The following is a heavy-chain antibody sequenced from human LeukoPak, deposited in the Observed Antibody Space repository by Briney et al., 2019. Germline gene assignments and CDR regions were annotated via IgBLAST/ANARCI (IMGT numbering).Heavy chain of an antibody. CDR2: INPNSGGT. CDR1: GYTFTDNH. D-gene: IGHD6-13*01. J-gene: IGHJ4*02. CDR3: ARDNGYSSSQPFDY. V-gene: IGHV1-2*02. Sequence: ASVKVSCKASGYTFTDNHMHWVRQAPGQGLEWMGWINPNSGGTSYAQRFQGRVTMTRDTSISTAYIELNSLRSEDTAVYYCARDNGYSSSQPFDYWGQGTLVTVSS.